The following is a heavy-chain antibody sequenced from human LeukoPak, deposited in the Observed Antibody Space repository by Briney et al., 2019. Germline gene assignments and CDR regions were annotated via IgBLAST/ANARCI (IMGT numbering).Heavy chain of an antibody. Sequence: GESLRLSCAASGFTFSTYAMHWVRQAPGKGLEWVAVTSSDGTVKYYPDSVKGRFPISRDNSKNTLHLQVNSLRPEDTGVYYCARDPVPAAARHFDYWGQGTLVTVPS. V-gene: IGHV3-30-3*01. CDR2: TSSDGTVK. J-gene: IGHJ4*01. CDR3: ARDPVPAAARHFDY. CDR1: GFTFSTYA. D-gene: IGHD2-2*01.